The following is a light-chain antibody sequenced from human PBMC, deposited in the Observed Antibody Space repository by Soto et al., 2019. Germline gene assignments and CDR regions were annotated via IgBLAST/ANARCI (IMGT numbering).Light chain of an antibody. CDR1: RSDVGYYDH. J-gene: IGLJ3*02. V-gene: IGLV2-14*01. Sequence: QAALTQPASVSGSPGQSITISCTGTRSDVGYYDHVSWYQQHPGKAPTLVIYDVSHRPSGVSDRFSGSKSGNTASLTISGLQAEDEGDYYCSSYTTTYTWMFGGGTKLTVL. CDR2: DVS. CDR3: SSYTTTYTWM.